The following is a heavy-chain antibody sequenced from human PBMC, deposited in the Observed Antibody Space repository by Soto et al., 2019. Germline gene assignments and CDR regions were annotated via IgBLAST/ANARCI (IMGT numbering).Heavy chain of an antibody. CDR1: GFTFSDYY. V-gene: IGHV3-11*01. CDR2: ISRDGTTT. CDR3: ARGHTTVSSGY. J-gene: IGHJ4*02. D-gene: IGHD4-17*01. Sequence: QVQLVESGGGLVKPGGSLRLSCAVSGFTFSDYYMSWIRQAPGKGLEWVSYISRDGTTTYYTDSVRGRFTLSRDNAKNSLFLQMNSLGAEDTAVYYCARGHTTVSSGYWGQGTLVTVSS.